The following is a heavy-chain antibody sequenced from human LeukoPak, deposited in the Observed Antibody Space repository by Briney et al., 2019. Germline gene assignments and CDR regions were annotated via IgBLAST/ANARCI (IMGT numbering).Heavy chain of an antibody. CDR2: IYYSGST. J-gene: IGHJ4*02. D-gene: IGHD6-6*01. CDR3: ARQAEGVYSSSDH. V-gene: IGHV4-39*01. Sequence: SETLSLTCTVSGGSFSASSYYWGWIRQPPGKGLEWIGGIYYSGSTYYNPSLKSRVTISVDTSKKQFSLKLTSVTAADMTVYYCARQAEGVYSSSDHWGQGTLVTVSP. CDR1: GGSFSASSYY.